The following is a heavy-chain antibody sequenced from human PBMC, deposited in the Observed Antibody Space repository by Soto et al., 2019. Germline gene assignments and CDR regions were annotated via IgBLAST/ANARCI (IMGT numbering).Heavy chain of an antibody. D-gene: IGHD3-10*01. CDR2: INPNSGGT. CDR3: AIDGDMVRAVLSDY. Sequence: ASVKVSCKASGYTFTGYYMHWVRQAPGQGLEWMGWINPNSGGTNYAQKFQGWVTMTRDTSISTAYMELSRLRSDDTAVYYCAIDGDMVRAVLSDYWCPGPLVTLSS. V-gene: IGHV1-2*04. J-gene: IGHJ4*02. CDR1: GYTFTGYY.